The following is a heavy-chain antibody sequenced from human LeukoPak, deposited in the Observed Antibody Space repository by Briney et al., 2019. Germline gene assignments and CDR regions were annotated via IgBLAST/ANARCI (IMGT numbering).Heavy chain of an antibody. D-gene: IGHD2-2*02. CDR3: ARAPYRANWYFDL. V-gene: IGHV4-59*12. J-gene: IGHJ2*01. Sequence: SETLSLTCTVSGGSISSYYWSWIRQPPGKGLEWIGYIYYSGSTNYNPSLKSRVTISVDTSKNQFSLKLSSVTAADTAVYYCARAPYRANWYFDLWGRGTLVTVSS. CDR2: IYYSGST. CDR1: GGSISSYY.